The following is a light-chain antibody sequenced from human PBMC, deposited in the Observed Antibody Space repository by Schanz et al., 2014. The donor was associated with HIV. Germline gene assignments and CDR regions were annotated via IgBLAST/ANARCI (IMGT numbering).Light chain of an antibody. CDR3: SSYTSSSSVV. CDR1: SSDVGGYNY. Sequence: QSVLTQPASVSGSPGQSITISCTGTSSDVGGYNYPPWDQQHPGKAPKLMIYDVTNRPSGVSNRFSGSKSGNTASLTISGLQAEDEADYYCSSYTSSSSVVFGGGTKLTVL. J-gene: IGLJ2*01. V-gene: IGLV2-14*03. CDR2: DVT.